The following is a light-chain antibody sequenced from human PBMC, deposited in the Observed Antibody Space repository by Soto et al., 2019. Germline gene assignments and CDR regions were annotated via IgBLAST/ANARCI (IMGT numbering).Light chain of an antibody. CDR2: KAS. CDR3: QQYNSYPYT. CDR1: QIIGSW. J-gene: IGKJ2*01. Sequence: DIQLTQSPSTLSASVGDRVTITCRASQIIGSWLAWYQQKPGRAPNPLIYKASTLESGVPSRFSGSESGTEFTLTISSLQPDDFATYYCQQYNSYPYTFGQGTKLEIK. V-gene: IGKV1-5*03.